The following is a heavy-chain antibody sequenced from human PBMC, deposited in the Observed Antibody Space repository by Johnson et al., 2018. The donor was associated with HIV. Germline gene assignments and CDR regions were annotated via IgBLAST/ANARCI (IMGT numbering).Heavy chain of an antibody. Sequence: VQLVESGGGVVQPGRSLRLSCAASGFTFDDYAMHWVRQAPGKGLEWVSGISWNSGSIGYADSVKGRFTISRDIAENSLYLQMNSLRAEDTAVYYCAKDGAAAGTVGADAFDIWGQGTMVTVSS. CDR2: ISWNSGSI. J-gene: IGHJ3*02. CDR3: AKDGAAAGTVGADAFDI. D-gene: IGHD6-13*01. V-gene: IGHV3-9*01. CDR1: GFTFDDYA.